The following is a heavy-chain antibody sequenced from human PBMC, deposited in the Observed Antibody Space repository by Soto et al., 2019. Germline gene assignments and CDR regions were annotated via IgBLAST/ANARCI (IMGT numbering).Heavy chain of an antibody. D-gene: IGHD3-10*01. V-gene: IGHV1-18*01. CDR3: ARDGIRYYGSGSYYTPHY. CDR1: GYTFTSYG. J-gene: IGHJ4*02. Sequence: ASVKVSCKASGYTFTSYGISWVRQAPGQGLEWMGWISAYNGNTNYAQKLQGRVTMTTDTSTSTAYMELRSLRSDVTAVYYCARDGIRYYGSGSYYTPHYWGQGTLVTVSS. CDR2: ISAYNGNT.